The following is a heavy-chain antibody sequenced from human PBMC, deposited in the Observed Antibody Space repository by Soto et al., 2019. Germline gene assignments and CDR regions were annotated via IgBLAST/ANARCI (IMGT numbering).Heavy chain of an antibody. CDR2: IIPIFGTA. J-gene: IGHJ4*03. D-gene: IGHD3-22*01. Sequence: SVKVSCKASGGTFSSYAISWVRQAPVQGLEWMGGIIPIFGTANYSQKFQGRVTITADESTSTAYMELSSLRSEDTAVYYCARDSYYYDSSGYYYGVPDYWGQGTTVTVSS. CDR3: ARDSYYYDSSGYYYGVPDY. V-gene: IGHV1-69*01. CDR1: GGTFSSYA.